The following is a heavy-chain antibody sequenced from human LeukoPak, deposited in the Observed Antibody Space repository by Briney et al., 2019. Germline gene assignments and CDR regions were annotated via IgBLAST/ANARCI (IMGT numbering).Heavy chain of an antibody. CDR1: GGSISSYY. CDR2: IYYSGST. V-gene: IGHV4-39*07. Sequence: SETLSLTCTVSGGSISSYYWGWIRQTPGKGLEWIGSIYYSGSTYYNPSLKSRVTISVDTSKNQFSLKLSSVTAADTAVYFCARWGSGTSPFDDWGQGTLVTVSS. J-gene: IGHJ4*02. CDR3: ARWGSGTSPFDD. D-gene: IGHD3-16*01.